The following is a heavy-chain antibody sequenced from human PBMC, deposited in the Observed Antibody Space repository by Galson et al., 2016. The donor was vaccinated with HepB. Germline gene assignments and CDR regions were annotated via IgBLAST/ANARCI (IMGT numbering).Heavy chain of an antibody. J-gene: IGHJ6*03. V-gene: IGHV4-61*02. Sequence: TLSLTCSVSDGSISSDAYYWSWIRQPAGKGLEWIGRIYTSGTTNYNPSLKSRVTISVDTSKNQFSLKLSSVTAADTAMYYCARDRDYSDSYFYYYHYMDVRGKGTTVTVSS. CDR3: ARDRDYSDSYFYYYHYMDV. CDR1: DGSISSDAYY. D-gene: IGHD4-11*01. CDR2: IYTSGTT.